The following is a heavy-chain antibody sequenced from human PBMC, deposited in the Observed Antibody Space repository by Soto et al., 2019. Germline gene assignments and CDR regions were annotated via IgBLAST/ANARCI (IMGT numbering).Heavy chain of an antibody. Sequence: QVQLVQSGAEVKKPGASVKVSCKASGYTFTTYGISWVRQAPGQGPEWMGWISTYNGNTNSAQKLQGRVTMTTDTSTSKGYMELTSLTSDDTGLYYCARGPRGYSYGYHGYWGQGTLVTVSS. V-gene: IGHV1-18*01. J-gene: IGHJ4*02. CDR1: GYTFTTYG. CDR3: ARGPRGYSYGYHGY. D-gene: IGHD5-18*01. CDR2: ISTYNGNT.